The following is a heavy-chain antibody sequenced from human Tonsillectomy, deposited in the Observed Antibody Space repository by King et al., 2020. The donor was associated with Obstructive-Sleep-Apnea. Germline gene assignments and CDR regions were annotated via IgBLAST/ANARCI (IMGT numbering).Heavy chain of an antibody. CDR3: AIYGSGSYYKGGDAFDI. CDR2: IYYSGST. D-gene: IGHD3-10*01. V-gene: IGHV4-31*03. CDR1: GGSISSGGYY. Sequence: HVQLQESGPGLVKPSQTLSLTCTVSGGSISSGGYYWSWIRQHPGKGPEWIGYIYYSGSTYYNPSLNSRVTISVDTSKNQFSLKLCSVTAADTAVYYCAIYGSGSYYKGGDAFDIWGQGTMVTVSS. J-gene: IGHJ3*02.